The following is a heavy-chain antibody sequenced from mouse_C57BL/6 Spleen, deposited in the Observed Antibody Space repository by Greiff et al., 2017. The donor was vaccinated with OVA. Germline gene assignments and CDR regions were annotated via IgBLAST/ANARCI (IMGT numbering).Heavy chain of an antibody. V-gene: IGHV1-82*01. CDR1: GYAFSSSW. CDR2: IYPGDGDT. CDR3: ARSGLGRGFAY. Sequence: QVQLQQSGPELVKPGASVKISCKASGYAFSSSWMNWVKQRPGKGLEWIGRIYPGDGDTNYNGKFKGKATLTADKSSSTAYMQLSSLTSEDSAVYCGARSGLGRGFAYWGQGTLVTVSA. J-gene: IGHJ3*01. D-gene: IGHD4-1*01.